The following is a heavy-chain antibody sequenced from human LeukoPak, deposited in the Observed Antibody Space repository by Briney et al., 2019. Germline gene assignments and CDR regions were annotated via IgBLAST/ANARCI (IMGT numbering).Heavy chain of an antibody. CDR3: ASPSGSVGESVDY. D-gene: IGHD3-10*01. J-gene: IGHJ4*02. Sequence: GSLILSCAASGFTFSSYAMHWVRQAPGKGLEWVAVISYDGSNKYYADSVKGRFTISRDNSKNTLYLQMNSLRAEDTAVYYCASPSGSVGESVDYWGQGTLVTVSS. V-gene: IGHV3-30*04. CDR1: GFTFSSYA. CDR2: ISYDGSNK.